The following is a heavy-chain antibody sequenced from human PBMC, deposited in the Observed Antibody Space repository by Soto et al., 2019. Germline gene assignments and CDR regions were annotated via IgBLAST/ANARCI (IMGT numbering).Heavy chain of an antibody. V-gene: IGHV1-46*01. CDR1: GYTFTSYY. J-gene: IGHJ4*02. CDR3: ARDRGSIAAASLNYFDS. CDR2: INPSGGSR. D-gene: IGHD6-13*01. Sequence: ASVKVSCKASGYTFTSYYIHWVRQAPGQGLEWMGIINPSGGSRTYAQDFHGRITMTRDTSTSTVYMELSSLRSEDTAVYYCARDRGSIAAASLNYFDSWGQGTLVTVSS.